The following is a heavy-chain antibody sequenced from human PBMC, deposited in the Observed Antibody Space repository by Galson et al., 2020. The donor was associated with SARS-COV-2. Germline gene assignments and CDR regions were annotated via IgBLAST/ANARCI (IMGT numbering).Heavy chain of an antibody. D-gene: IGHD1-26*01. CDR1: GFTFTNYA. CDR2: ISHDGRIE. Sequence: QLGESLKISCAASGFTFTNYAIHWVRQAPGKGLEWVAVISHDGRIEVYADSVKGRFTISRDNSENMLFLQMDSLRADDTAVYYCARDVSGGASDGGRQGAIVTFSS. V-gene: IGHV3-30*04. J-gene: IGHJ3*01. CDR3: ARDVSGGASDG.